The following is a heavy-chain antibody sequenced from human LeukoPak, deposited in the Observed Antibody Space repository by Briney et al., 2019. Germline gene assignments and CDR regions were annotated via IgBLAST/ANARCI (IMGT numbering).Heavy chain of an antibody. CDR2: ITWGATDS. V-gene: IGHV3-43*01. CDR3: AKGRRNGALFDY. J-gene: IGHJ4*02. CDR1: GFKFADAP. D-gene: IGHD1-1*01. Sequence: PGGSLRLSCTASGFKFADAPMHWVRQPPGKGLEWIALITWGATDSYYADSVKGRFTISRDDSRNTLYLQMNSLRSEDTALYYCAKGRRNGALFDYWGQGTLVTVSS.